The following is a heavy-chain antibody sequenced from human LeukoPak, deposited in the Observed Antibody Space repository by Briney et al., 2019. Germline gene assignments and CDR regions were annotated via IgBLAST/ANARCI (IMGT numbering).Heavy chain of an antibody. J-gene: IGHJ4*02. CDR2: IDTNSGGT. Sequence: ASVKVSCKASGYTFTGYYMHWVRQAPGQGREWMGWIDTNSGGTNYAQKFQGRVTMTRDTSISTAYMELSRLRSDDTAVYYCARVLYCGGDCYLYYFDYWGQGTLVTVSS. D-gene: IGHD2-21*02. CDR3: ARVLYCGGDCYLYYFDY. CDR1: GYTFTGYY. V-gene: IGHV1-2*02.